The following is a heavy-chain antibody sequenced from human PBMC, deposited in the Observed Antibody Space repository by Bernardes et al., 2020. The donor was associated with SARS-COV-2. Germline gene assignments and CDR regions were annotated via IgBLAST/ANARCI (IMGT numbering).Heavy chain of an antibody. V-gene: IGHV3-21*01. J-gene: IGHJ4*02. CDR2: INSRSSYI. CDR3: VRAPEVFSSSWNGEFNY. Sequence: GRSLRVSCAASGFTFTRYSMDWVRQAPGKGLEWVSSINSRSSYIYYADSVKGRFNISIDNAKRSLYVQMNSLRAEDTAVYYCVRAPEVFSSSWNGEFNYWGQGSLVTVSS. CDR1: GFTFTRYS. D-gene: IGHD6-13*01.